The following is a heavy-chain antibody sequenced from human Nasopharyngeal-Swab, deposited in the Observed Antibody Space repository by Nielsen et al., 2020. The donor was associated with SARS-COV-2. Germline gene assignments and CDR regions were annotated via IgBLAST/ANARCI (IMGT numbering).Heavy chain of an antibody. CDR3: AREGDILTGYYDAFDI. CDR1: GFTFSSYG. D-gene: IGHD3-9*01. CDR2: IWYDGSNK. Sequence: GGSLRLSCAASGFTFSSYGMHWVRQAPGKGLVWVAVIWYDGSNKYYADSVKGRFTISRDNSKNTLYLQMNSLRAEDTAVYYCAREGDILTGYYDAFDIWGQGTMVTVSS. J-gene: IGHJ3*02. V-gene: IGHV3-33*01.